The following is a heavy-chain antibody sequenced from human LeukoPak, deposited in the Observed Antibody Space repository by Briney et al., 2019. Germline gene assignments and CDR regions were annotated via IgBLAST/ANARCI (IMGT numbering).Heavy chain of an antibody. J-gene: IGHJ4*02. V-gene: IGHV3-30*03. Sequence: LTGGSLRLSCAASGFTFSSYGMPWVRQAPGKGLGWVAVISYDGSNNYYADSVKGRFTISRDNSKNTLYLQMNSLRDEDTAVYYCATLSNQQLVEGYWGQGTLVTVSS. D-gene: IGHD6-13*01. CDR2: ISYDGSNN. CDR3: ATLSNQQLVEGY. CDR1: GFTFSSYG.